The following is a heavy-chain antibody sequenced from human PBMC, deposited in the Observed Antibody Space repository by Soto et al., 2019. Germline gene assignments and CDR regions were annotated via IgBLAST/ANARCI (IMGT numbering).Heavy chain of an antibody. Sequence: PSETLSLTCTVSGGSISSYYWSWIRQPPGKGLEWIGYIYYSGSTYYNPSLKSRVTISVDTSKNQFSLKLSSVTAADTAVYYCARFGYSTNIGIDYWGQGTLVTVSS. CDR3: ARFGYSTNIGIDY. D-gene: IGHD3-22*01. CDR2: IYYSGST. CDR1: GGSISSYY. V-gene: IGHV4-59*12. J-gene: IGHJ4*02.